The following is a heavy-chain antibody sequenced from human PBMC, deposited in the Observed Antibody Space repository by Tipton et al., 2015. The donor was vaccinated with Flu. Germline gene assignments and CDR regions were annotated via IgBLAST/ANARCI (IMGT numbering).Heavy chain of an antibody. CDR1: GGSFSGYY. V-gene: IGHV4-34*01. CDR2: INHSGST. J-gene: IGHJ5*02. Sequence: TLSLTCAVYGGSFSGYYCSWIRQPPGKGLEWIEEINHSGSTNYNPSLKSRVTISVDTSKNQLSLKLSSVTAADTAVYYCARGVGVVTASTGFVPWGQGTLVTVSS. D-gene: IGHD2-21*02. CDR3: ARGVGVVTASTGFVP.